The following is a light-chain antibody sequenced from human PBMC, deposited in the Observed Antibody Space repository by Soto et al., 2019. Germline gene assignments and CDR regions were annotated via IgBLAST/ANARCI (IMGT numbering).Light chain of an antibody. CDR3: QQYDTYFRYT. CDR1: HSISSW. J-gene: IGKJ2*01. Sequence: DIQMTQSPSTLSASVGDRVTITCRASHSISSWLAWYQQKPGKAPNLLIYDASTLESGVPSRFSGSGSGTEFTLTISSLQPDDFANYYCQQYDTYFRYTFGQGTKLDIK. V-gene: IGKV1-5*01. CDR2: DAS.